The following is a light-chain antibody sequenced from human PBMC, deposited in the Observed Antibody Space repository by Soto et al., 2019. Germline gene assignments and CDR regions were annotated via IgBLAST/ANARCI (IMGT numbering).Light chain of an antibody. CDR2: WAS. CDR1: QCVLYSSNNKNY. J-gene: IGKJ1*01. V-gene: IGKV4-1*01. CDR3: QQYYSTLWT. Sequence: KCKVSQCVLYSSNNKNYLAWYQQKPGQPPKLLIYWASTRESGVPDRFSGSGSGTDFTLTISSLQAEDVAVYYCQQYYSTLWTFGQGTK.